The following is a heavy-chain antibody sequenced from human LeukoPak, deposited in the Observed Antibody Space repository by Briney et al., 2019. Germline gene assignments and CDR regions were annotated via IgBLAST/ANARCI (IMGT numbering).Heavy chain of an antibody. Sequence: GGSLRLSCAASGFTFSSYWMSCVRQAPGKGLECVANIGQDESEKYYVDSVKGRFTISRDHAKSSLYLQMNSLRAEDTAVYYCARAAATHYDSSGYYPDAFDIWGQGTMVTVSS. D-gene: IGHD3-22*01. V-gene: IGHV3-7*01. J-gene: IGHJ3*02. CDR3: ARAAATHYDSSGYYPDAFDI. CDR1: GFTFSSYW. CDR2: IGQDESEK.